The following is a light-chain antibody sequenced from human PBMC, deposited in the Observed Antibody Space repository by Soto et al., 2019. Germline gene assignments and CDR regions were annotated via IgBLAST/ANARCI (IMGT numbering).Light chain of an antibody. CDR1: QSVSSY. CDR2: DAS. Sequence: EIVLTQSPATLSLSPGERATLSCRASQSVSSYLAWYQQKPGQAPRLLIYDASNRATGIPARFSGSGSGTDFTLTSSSLEPEDLAVYYCQQRSNWPCTFGQGTRLEIK. CDR3: QQRSNWPCT. J-gene: IGKJ5*01. V-gene: IGKV3-11*01.